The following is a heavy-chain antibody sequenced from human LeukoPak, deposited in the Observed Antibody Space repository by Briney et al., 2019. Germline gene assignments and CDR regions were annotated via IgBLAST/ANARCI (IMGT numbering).Heavy chain of an antibody. D-gene: IGHD3-10*01. V-gene: IGHV3-9*01. CDR3: AKDNDSGTHGLIGY. Sequence: GGSLRLSCAASGFTFDGYAMHWVRHAPGKGLEWVSGISGNSGSIGYADSVKGRFTISRDNAKNSLYLQMDSLRAEDTALYYCAKDNDSGTHGLIGYWGQETLVTVSS. CDR2: ISGNSGSI. CDR1: GFTFDGYA. J-gene: IGHJ4*02.